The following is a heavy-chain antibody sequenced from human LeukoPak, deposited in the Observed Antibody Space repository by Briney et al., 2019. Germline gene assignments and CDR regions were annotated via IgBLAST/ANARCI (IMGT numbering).Heavy chain of an antibody. Sequence: GGSLRLSCAASGFTFSSYWMHWVRQAPGKGLVWVSRINSDGSSTSYADSVKGRFTISRDNAKNTLYLQMNSLRAEDTAVYYCARARDKYCSSTSCYDDAFDIWGQGTMVTVSS. D-gene: IGHD2-2*01. CDR3: ARARDKYCSSTSCYDDAFDI. J-gene: IGHJ3*02. CDR2: INSDGSST. V-gene: IGHV3-74*01. CDR1: GFTFSSYW.